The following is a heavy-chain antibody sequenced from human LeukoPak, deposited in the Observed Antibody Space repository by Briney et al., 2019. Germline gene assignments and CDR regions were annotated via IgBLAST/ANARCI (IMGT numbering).Heavy chain of an antibody. CDR2: ISWNSGGI. V-gene: IGHV3-9*01. J-gene: IGHJ4*02. Sequence: GGSLRLSCAASGFTFDDYAMHWVRQPPGKGLEWVSGISWNSGGIGYADSVKGRFTTSRDNAKNSLYLQMNSLRAEDTALYYCAKAQCSGASCHPDYWGQGTLVTVSS. CDR3: AKAQCSGASCHPDY. CDR1: GFTFDDYA. D-gene: IGHD2-15*01.